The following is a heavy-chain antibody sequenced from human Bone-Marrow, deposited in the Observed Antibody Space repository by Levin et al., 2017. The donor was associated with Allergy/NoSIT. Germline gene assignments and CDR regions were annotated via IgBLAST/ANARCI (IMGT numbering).Heavy chain of an antibody. J-gene: IGHJ5*02. V-gene: IGHV1-8*01. CDR3: ARGDGYSGSCYGPDWFDP. D-gene: IGHD2-15*01. Sequence: ASVKVSCKTSGYTFTSYHVYWVRQATGQGLEWMGYINPNSGNTAYARKFQGRVTMTRNSSITTAYMELSSLRSEDTAMYYCARGDGYSGSCYGPDWFDPWGQGTQVTVSS. CDR1: GYTFTSYH. CDR2: INPNSGNT.